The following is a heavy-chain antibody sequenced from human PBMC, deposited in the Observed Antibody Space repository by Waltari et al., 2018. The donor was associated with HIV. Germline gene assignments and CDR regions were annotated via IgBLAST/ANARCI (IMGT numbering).Heavy chain of an antibody. Sequence: QVQLVQSGAEVKKPGASVKVSCKASGYTFTSYDINWVRQATGQGLEWMGWMNPKSGETGYAQKFQGRITMTSNTSISTVYMELSSLTSEETAVYYCVRAAIYSRGCFDYWGQGTLVTVSS. V-gene: IGHV1-8*01. CDR3: VRAAIYSRGCFDY. D-gene: IGHD6-19*01. CDR1: GYTFTSYD. CDR2: MNPKSGET. J-gene: IGHJ4*02.